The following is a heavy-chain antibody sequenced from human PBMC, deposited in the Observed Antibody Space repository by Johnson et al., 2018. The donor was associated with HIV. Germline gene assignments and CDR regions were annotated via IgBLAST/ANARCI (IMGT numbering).Heavy chain of an antibody. Sequence: MLLVESGGGLVKPGGSLRLSCAASGFTFSNAWMSWVRQAPEKGLEWVADIKCDGSNKYYADSVKGRFTISRDNSKNTLYLQMNSLRAEDTAVYYCAKERSGSYSGADAFDIWGQGTMVTVSS. CDR3: AKERSGSYSGADAFDI. V-gene: IGHV3-33*06. CDR1: GFTFSNAW. J-gene: IGHJ3*02. CDR2: IKCDGSNK. D-gene: IGHD1-26*01.